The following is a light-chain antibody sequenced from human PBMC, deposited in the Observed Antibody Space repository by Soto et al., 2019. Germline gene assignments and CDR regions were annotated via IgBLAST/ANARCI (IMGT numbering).Light chain of an antibody. CDR2: WAS. CDR1: QNVLYNSNNKNY. V-gene: IGKV4-1*01. J-gene: IGKJ3*01. Sequence: DIVMTQSPDSLAVSLGERATINCKSSQNVLYNSNNKNYLAWYQQKPGQPPKLLIYWASTRESGVPDRFSGSGSGTDFTLTITTLQAEDVAVYYCQQFYSFPFTFGPGTKVDIK. CDR3: QQFYSFPFT.